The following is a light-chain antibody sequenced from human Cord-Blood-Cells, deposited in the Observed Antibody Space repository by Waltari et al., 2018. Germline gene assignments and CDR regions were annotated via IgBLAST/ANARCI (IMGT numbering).Light chain of an antibody. CDR2: LGS. CDR3: MQALQTPFT. CDR1: QSLLHSNGYNY. J-gene: IGKJ3*01. V-gene: IGKV2-28*01. Sequence: IVIAPFPPSLLVNPGGQAHFPCRSSQSLLHSNGYNYLDWYLQKPGQSPQLLIYLGSNRASGVPERFSGSGSGTDFTLKISRVEAEDVGVYYCMQALQTPFTFGPGTKVDIK.